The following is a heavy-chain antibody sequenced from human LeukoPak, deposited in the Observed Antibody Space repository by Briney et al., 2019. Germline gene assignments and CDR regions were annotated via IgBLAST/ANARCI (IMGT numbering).Heavy chain of an antibody. CDR1: GGSFSGYY. J-gene: IGHJ3*02. CDR3: ARPIAARPRPYAFDI. CDR2: INHSGSP. D-gene: IGHD6-6*01. Sequence: SETLSLTCAVYGGSFSGYYWSWVRQPPGKGLEWIGEINHSGSPNYNPSLKSRVTISVDTSKNQFSLKLSSVTAADTAVYYCARPIAARPRPYAFDIWGQGTMVTVSS. V-gene: IGHV4-34*01.